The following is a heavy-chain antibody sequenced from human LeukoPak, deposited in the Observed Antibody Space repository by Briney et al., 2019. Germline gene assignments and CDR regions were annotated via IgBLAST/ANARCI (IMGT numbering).Heavy chain of an antibody. J-gene: IGHJ4*02. V-gene: IGHV1-18*01. CDR1: GYTFTSYA. CDR3: ARAISDYDILTGYYDY. D-gene: IGHD3-9*01. CDR2: ISAYNGNT. Sequence: GASVKVSCKASGYTFTSYAMNWVRQAPGQGLEWMGWISAYNGNTNYAQKLQGRVTMTTDTSTSTAYMELRSLRSDDTAVYYCARAISDYDILTGYYDYWGQGTLVTVSS.